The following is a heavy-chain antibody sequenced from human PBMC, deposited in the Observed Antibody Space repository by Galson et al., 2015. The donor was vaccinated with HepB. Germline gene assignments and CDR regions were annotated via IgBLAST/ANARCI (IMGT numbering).Heavy chain of an antibody. CDR1: GGSISSDL. Sequence: LSLTCTVSGGSISSDLWTWIRQSPGKGLEWIGYTSYSGSTNYIPSLKSRVTMSVDTSKNQFSLKLSSVTAADTAVYYCARSPENSYGVGYWGQGTLVTVSS. V-gene: IGHV4-59*01. J-gene: IGHJ4*02. CDR3: ARSPENSYGVGY. D-gene: IGHD5-18*01. CDR2: TSYSGST.